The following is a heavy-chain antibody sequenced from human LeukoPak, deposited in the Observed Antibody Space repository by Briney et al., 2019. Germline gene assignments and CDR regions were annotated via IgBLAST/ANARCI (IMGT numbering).Heavy chain of an antibody. D-gene: IGHD5-24*01. CDR3: ARTDRRDGYIGY. CDR1: AYSISSGYY. J-gene: IGHJ4*02. V-gene: IGHV4-38-2*02. CDR2: IYHSGNT. Sequence: SETLSLTCTVSAYSISSGYYWGWIRQPPGKGQEWIGSIYHSGNTYYSPSLKSRVTMSVDTSKNQFSLKLSSVTAADTAVYYCARTDRRDGYIGYWGQGTLVTVSS.